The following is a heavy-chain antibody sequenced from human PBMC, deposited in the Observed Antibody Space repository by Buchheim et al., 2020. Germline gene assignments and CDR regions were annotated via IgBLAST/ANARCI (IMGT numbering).Heavy chain of an antibody. CDR2: ISGDGSNE. Sequence: QVQVVESGGGVVQPGRSLRLSCAASGFTFSSYAFHWVRKAPGKGLEWVAVISGDGSNEYYADSVKGQFTISRDNSKNTLYLQMNSLRAEDTAVYYCARGIADFSSTWFDYWGQGTL. CDR1: GFTFSSYA. CDR3: ARGIADFSSTWFDY. D-gene: IGHD6-13*01. J-gene: IGHJ5*01. V-gene: IGHV3-30-3*01.